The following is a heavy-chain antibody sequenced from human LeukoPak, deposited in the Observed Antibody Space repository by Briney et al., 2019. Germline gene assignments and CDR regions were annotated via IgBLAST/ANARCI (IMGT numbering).Heavy chain of an antibody. Sequence: GGSLRLSCAAPGFTFSSYAMSWVRQAPGKGLEWVSAISGSGGSTYYADSVKGRFTISRDNSKNTLYLQMNSLRAEDTAVYYCAKDLAAEAYYYMDVWGKGTTVTVSS. CDR2: ISGSGGST. V-gene: IGHV3-23*01. D-gene: IGHD2-15*01. J-gene: IGHJ6*03. CDR1: GFTFSSYA. CDR3: AKDLAAEAYYYMDV.